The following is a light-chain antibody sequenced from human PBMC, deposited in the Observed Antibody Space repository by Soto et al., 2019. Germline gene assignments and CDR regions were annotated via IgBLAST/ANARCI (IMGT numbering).Light chain of an antibody. V-gene: IGKV1-27*01. CDR1: QGISKY. CDR2: VAS. CDR3: QKYDSAPWT. Sequence: DVQMTQSPSSLSASVGDRVTITCRASQGISKYLAWYQQKPGKVPRLLIYVASTLQSGVPSRFSGSGSGTDFILTISRLQPEDVATYYCQKYDSAPWTFGQGTKVELK. J-gene: IGKJ1*01.